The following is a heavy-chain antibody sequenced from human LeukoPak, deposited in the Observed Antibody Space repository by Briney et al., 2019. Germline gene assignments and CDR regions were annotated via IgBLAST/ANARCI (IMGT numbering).Heavy chain of an antibody. J-gene: IGHJ4*02. V-gene: IGHV1-18*01. CDR3: ARDPPPAGGEGNFDY. D-gene: IGHD2-21*01. Sequence: ASVKVSCKASGYTFTSYGISWVRQAPGQGLEWMGWVSAYNGNTNYAQKLQGRVTMTTDTSTSKAYMELRSLRSDDTAVYYCARDPPPAGGEGNFDYWGQGTLVTVSS. CDR1: GYTFTSYG. CDR2: VSAYNGNT.